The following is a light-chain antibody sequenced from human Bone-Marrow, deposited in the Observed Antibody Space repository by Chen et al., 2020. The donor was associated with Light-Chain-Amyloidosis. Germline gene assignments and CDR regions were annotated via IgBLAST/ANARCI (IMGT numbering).Light chain of an antibody. Sequence: SYVLTQPSSVSVAPGQTATIAWGGNNLGSTSVHWYQQTPGQAPLLVVYDDSDRPSGIPERLSGSSSGNTATLTISRVEAGDEADYYWQVWDRSSDRPVFGGGTKLTVL. J-gene: IGLJ3*02. CDR2: DDS. CDR1: NLGSTS. CDR3: QVWDRSSDRPV. V-gene: IGLV3-21*02.